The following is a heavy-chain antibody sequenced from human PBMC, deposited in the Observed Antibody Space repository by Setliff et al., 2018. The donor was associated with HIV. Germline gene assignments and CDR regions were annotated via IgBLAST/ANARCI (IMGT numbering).Heavy chain of an antibody. CDR2: IYYSGST. J-gene: IGHJ3*01. CDR3: ARHDSRGPRSAFDL. V-gene: IGHV4-39*01. Sequence: SETLSLTCTVSGGSISSSSYYWGWIRQPPGKGLEWLGTIYYSGSTYYNPSLKSRVTLSVDTSKNQFSLKLSSVTAADTAVYYCARHDSRGPRSAFDLWGRGIMVTVSS. D-gene: IGHD2-21*01. CDR1: GGSISSSSYY.